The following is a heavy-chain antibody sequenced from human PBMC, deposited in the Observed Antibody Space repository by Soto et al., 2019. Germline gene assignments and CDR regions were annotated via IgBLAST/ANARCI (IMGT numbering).Heavy chain of an antibody. V-gene: IGHV1-69*06. Sequence: SVKRSCKASGVTYSSCAIIRVRRSPGQGLEWMGGIIPIFGTANYAQKFQGRVTITADKSTSTAYMELSSLRSEDTAVYYCATRWTTVVTPDFDYCGQGTLVTVSA. J-gene: IGHJ4*02. CDR1: GVTYSSCA. CDR3: ATRWTTVVTPDFDY. D-gene: IGHD2-21*02. CDR2: IIPIFGTA.